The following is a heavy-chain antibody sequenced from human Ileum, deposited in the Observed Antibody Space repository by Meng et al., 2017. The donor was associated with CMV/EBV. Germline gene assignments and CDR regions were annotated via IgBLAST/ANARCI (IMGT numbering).Heavy chain of an antibody. CDR2: IYHSGST. CDR1: GYSISSGYY. Sequence: SETLSLTCTVFGYSISSGYYWGWIRQPPGKGLEWIGSIYHSGSTYYNPSLKSRVTISVDTSKNQFSLKLSSVTAADTAVYYCAREVVSGSGSNYVLGTRTGLDYWGQGTLVTVSS. D-gene: IGHD1-26*01. V-gene: IGHV4-38-2*02. CDR3: AREVVSGSGSNYVLGTRTGLDY. J-gene: IGHJ4*02.